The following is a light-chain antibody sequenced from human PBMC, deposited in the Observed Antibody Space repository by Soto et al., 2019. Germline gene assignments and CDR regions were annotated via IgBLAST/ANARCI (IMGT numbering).Light chain of an antibody. J-gene: IGLJ1*01. V-gene: IGLV2-14*03. CDR3: GSITRSSTSA. CDR1: SSDVGGYDY. Sequence: QSVLTQPPSASGSPGQSVTISCTGTSSDVGGYDYVSWYQQYPGKTPKLIIYDVTKRPSGVSNRFSGSKSGNTASLTISGIQAEDEGDYYCGSITRSSTSAFGTGTKVTVL. CDR2: DVT.